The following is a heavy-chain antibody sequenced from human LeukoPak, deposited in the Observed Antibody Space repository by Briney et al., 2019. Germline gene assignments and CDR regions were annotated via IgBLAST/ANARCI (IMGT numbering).Heavy chain of an antibody. J-gene: IGHJ4*02. Sequence: PGGSLRLSCAASGFSFSSYDMSWVRQSPETGLEWVSGINGRGDNTYYADSAKGRFATYRDNYKNTLYLQMNSLRAEDTAIYFCARMSWYYQGGDYWGQGALVTVSS. CDR2: INGRGDNT. V-gene: IGHV3-23*01. D-gene: IGHD2-2*01. CDR3: ARMSWYYQGGDY. CDR1: GFSFSSYD.